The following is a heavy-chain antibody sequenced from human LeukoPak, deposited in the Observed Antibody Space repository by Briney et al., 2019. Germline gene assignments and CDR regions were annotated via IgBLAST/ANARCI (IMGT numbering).Heavy chain of an antibody. CDR3: ARGPYYGSGSSMVSY. V-gene: IGHV4-61*01. CDR2: IYYSGST. J-gene: IGHJ4*02. D-gene: IGHD3-10*01. Sequence: PSETLSLTCTVSGGSVSSGSYYWSWIRQPPGKGLEWTGYIYYSGSTNYNPSLKGRVTISVDTSRNQFSLKLSSVTAADTAVYYCARGPYYGSGSSMVSYWGQGTLVTVSS. CDR1: GGSVSSGSYY.